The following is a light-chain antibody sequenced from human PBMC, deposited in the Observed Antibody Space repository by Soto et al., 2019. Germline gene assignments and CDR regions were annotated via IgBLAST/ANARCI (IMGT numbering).Light chain of an antibody. Sequence: QSALTQPRSVSGSPGQSVTISCTGTSSDVGTFNYVSWYQHHPGKTPKLMIYEVSNRPSGVSNRFSASKSGNTASLTISGLQSEDEADYYCSTYTTSSTLVFGTGTKLTVL. CDR1: SSDVGTFNY. CDR2: EVS. V-gene: IGLV2-14*01. CDR3: STYTTSSTLV. J-gene: IGLJ1*01.